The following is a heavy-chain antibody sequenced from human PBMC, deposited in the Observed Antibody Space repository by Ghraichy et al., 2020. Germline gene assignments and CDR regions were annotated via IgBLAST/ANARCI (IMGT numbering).Heavy chain of an antibody. CDR1: GGSISTFY. J-gene: IGHJ6*03. D-gene: IGHD2-8*01. Sequence: SQTLSLTCTVSGGSISTFYWSWIRQPPGKGLEWIGYVYHSGSTSSNPSLKSRLTISVDTSKNQFSLMLKSVTAADTAVYFCARGERGLSVPNDFYYMDVWARETTNIVSS. CDR2: VYHSGST. CDR3: ARGERGLSVPNDFYYMDV. V-gene: IGHV4-59*01.